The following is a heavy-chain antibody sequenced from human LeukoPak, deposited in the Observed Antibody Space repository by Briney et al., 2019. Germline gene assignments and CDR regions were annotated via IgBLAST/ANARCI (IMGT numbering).Heavy chain of an antibody. V-gene: IGHV4-59*02. CDR3: GRHRTRPTNGYFDY. Sequence: SETLSLTCTVSGDSVTNHQWSWVRQPPGKELEWIAYIHHSGSTNYNPSLKNRVTISIDTSKNQFSLRLISVTAADTAVYYCGRHRTRPTNGYFDYWGQGALVTVST. CDR2: IHHSGST. D-gene: IGHD1-1*01. CDR1: GDSVTNHQ. J-gene: IGHJ4*02.